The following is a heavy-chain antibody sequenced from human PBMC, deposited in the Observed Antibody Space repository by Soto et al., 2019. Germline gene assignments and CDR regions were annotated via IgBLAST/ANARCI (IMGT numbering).Heavy chain of an antibody. D-gene: IGHD4-17*01. CDR3: ARGQRALITYGPFDP. V-gene: IGHV3-23*01. J-gene: IGHJ5*02. CDR2: FSGTGGYT. CDR1: GSTLSNYA. Sequence: GGSLRLSCAASGSTLSNYAMSWVRQAPGKGLEWVSTFSGTGGYTYYADSVKGRFTISRDDSKNTLFLHMNSLRAADTAVYYCARGQRALITYGPFDPWGQGTLVTVSS.